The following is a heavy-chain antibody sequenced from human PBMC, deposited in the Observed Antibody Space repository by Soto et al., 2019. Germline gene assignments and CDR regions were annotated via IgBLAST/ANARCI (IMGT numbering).Heavy chain of an antibody. D-gene: IGHD6-6*01. Sequence: GGSLRLSCAASGFTFSSYGMHWFRQAPGKGLEWVAVIWYDGSNKYYADSVKGRFTISRDNSKYTLYLQMNSLRAEDTAVDYCAREEEIAARPRGIDYWGQGTLVTVSS. CDR2: IWYDGSNK. V-gene: IGHV3-33*01. CDR3: AREEEIAARPRGIDY. J-gene: IGHJ4*02. CDR1: GFTFSSYG.